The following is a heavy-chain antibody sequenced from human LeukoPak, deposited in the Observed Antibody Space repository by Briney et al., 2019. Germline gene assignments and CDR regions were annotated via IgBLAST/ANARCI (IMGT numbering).Heavy chain of an antibody. CDR3: ATGLRVNRAFDI. CDR2: INHSGST. V-gene: IGHV4-34*01. D-gene: IGHD3-22*01. J-gene: IGHJ3*02. CDR1: GGSFRGYY. Sequence: SETLSLTCAVYGGSFRGYYWSWLRQPPGKGLEWVGEINHSGSTNYNPSLKSRVTISIDTSKNQFSLKLSSVTAADTAVYYCATGLRVNRAFDIWGQGTMVTVSS.